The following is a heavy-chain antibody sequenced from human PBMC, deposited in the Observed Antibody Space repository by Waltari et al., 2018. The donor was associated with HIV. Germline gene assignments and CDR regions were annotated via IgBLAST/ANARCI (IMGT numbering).Heavy chain of an antibody. CDR1: GTSLTFYS. V-gene: IGHV4-59*01. CDR2: SYSSGSA. CDR3: ARYGSGHRHFGY. J-gene: IGHJ4*02. Sequence: QVQLQESGPGLLKPSETLSLTCSVSGTSLTFYSLAWILQPPGQGLAFIGDLYSRETPGKVLEWICYSYSSGSASYSPALQSRLTISVDTSKNQFSLKLTSVTAADTAVYYCARYGSGHRHFGYWGQGALVIVSS. D-gene: IGHD3-10*01.